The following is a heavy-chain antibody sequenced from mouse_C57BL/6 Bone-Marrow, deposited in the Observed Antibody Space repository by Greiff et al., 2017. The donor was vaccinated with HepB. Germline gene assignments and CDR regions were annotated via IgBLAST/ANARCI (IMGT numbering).Heavy chain of an antibody. Sequence: VQVVESGAELARPGASVKLSCKASGYTFTSYGISWVKQRTGQGLEWIGEIYPRSGNTYYNEKFKGKATLTADKSSSTAYMELRSLTSEDSAVYFCARECYGYYFDYWGQGTTLTVSS. CDR1: GYTFTSYG. CDR2: IYPRSGNT. V-gene: IGHV1-81*01. J-gene: IGHJ2*01. CDR3: ARECYGYYFDY. D-gene: IGHD1-1*01.